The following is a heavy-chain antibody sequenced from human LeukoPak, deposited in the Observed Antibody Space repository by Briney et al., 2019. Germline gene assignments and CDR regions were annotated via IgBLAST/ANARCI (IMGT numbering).Heavy chain of an antibody. V-gene: IGHV3-21*01. CDR3: ARVGSYGHPFDY. D-gene: IGHD1-26*01. J-gene: IGHJ4*02. CDR2: ISSSSSYI. CDR1: GFTFSSYS. Sequence: GGSLRLSCAASGFTFSSYSMNWVRQAPGKGLEWVSSISSSSSYIYYADSVKGRFTISKDNAKNSLYLQMNSLRAEDTAVYYCARVGSYGHPFDYWGQGTLVTVSS.